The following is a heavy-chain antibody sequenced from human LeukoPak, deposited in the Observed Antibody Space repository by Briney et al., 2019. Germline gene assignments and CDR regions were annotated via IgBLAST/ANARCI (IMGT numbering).Heavy chain of an antibody. D-gene: IGHD5-18*01. CDR3: ARAWGTAMVA. Sequence: SETLSLTCTVSGGSISSGSYYWSWIRQPAGKGLEWIGRIYTSGSTNYNPSLKSRVTISVDTSKNQFSLKLSSVTAADTAVYYCARAWGTAMVAWGQGTLVTVSS. CDR2: IYTSGST. J-gene: IGHJ5*02. CDR1: GGSISSGSYY. V-gene: IGHV4-61*02.